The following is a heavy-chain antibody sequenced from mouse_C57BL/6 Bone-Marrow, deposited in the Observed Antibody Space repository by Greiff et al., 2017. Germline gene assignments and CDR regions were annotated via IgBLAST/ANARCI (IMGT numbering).Heavy chain of an antibody. J-gene: IGHJ2*01. V-gene: IGHV1-9*01. CDR1: GYTFTGSW. CDR3: ASANYDCD. CDR2: ILPGGGST. D-gene: IGHD2-4*01. Sequence: QVQLKQSGAELMKPGASVKLSCKATGYTFTGSWIEWVKQRPGHGLEWIGEILPGGGSTNYNEKFKGTATFTADTSSNTTYMQLSSLAPEDSAIYYCASANYDCDWGQGTTLTVSA.